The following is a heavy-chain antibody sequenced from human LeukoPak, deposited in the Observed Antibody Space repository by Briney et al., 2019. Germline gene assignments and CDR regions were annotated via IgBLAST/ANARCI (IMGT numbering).Heavy chain of an antibody. Sequence: SETLSLTCTVSGGSINNTLFYWGWIRQPPGKGLEWIGTVYYDGINYSSPSLKSRVATSVDTSKNQFSLRLSSVTAADTAVYYCARGLDDRKRAVNYFDYWGQGTLVTVSS. V-gene: IGHV4-39*07. CDR3: ARGLDDRKRAVNYFDY. CDR1: GGSINNTLFY. CDR2: VYYDGIN. J-gene: IGHJ4*02. D-gene: IGHD1-1*01.